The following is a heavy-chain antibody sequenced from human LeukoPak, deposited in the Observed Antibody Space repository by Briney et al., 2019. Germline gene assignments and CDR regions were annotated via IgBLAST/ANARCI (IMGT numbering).Heavy chain of an antibody. Sequence: SETLSLTCAVHGVSFSGNYWSWIRQSPETGLEWIGEIYHSRYTTYNPSLKSRVTISADTSENQLSLRLTSVTAADTALYYCARIRCSPTDNTCYHYWGQATLVTVSS. J-gene: IGHJ4*02. CDR3: ARIRCSPTDNTCYHY. CDR1: GVSFSGNY. CDR2: IYHSRYT. V-gene: IGHV4-34*01. D-gene: IGHD2/OR15-2a*01.